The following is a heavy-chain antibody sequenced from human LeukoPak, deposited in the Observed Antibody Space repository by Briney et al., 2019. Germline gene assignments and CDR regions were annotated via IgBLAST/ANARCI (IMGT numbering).Heavy chain of an antibody. V-gene: IGHV1-69*04. CDR1: GGTCSSYA. D-gene: IGHD6-19*01. CDR3: AGRLAVAGTIPDY. Sequence: SVKVSCKASGGTCSSYAISWVRQAPGQGLEWMERIIPILGIANYAQKFQGRVTITADKSTSTAYMELSSLRSEDTAVYYCAGRLAVAGTIPDYWGQGTLVTVSS. CDR2: IIPILGIA. J-gene: IGHJ4*02.